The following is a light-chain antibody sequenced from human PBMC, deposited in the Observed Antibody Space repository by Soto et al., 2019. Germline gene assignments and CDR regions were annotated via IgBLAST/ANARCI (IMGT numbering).Light chain of an antibody. V-gene: IGLV2-11*01. CDR3: CSYAGSYF. J-gene: IGLJ1*01. Sequence: QSALTQPRSVSGSPGQSVTISCTGTSSDVGGYNYVSWYQQHPGKAPKLMIYDVSKRPSGVPDRFSGSKSGNTASLTISGLQAEDEDDYYCCSYAGSYFFGTGTKVTVL. CDR1: SSDVGGYNY. CDR2: DVS.